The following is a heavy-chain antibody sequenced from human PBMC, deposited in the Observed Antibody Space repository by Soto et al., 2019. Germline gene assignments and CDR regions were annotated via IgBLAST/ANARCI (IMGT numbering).Heavy chain of an antibody. V-gene: IGHV3-21*01. CDR2: ISSSSSYI. CDR1: GFTFVGFA. Sequence: PGGSLDLSFAAPGFTFVGFALTWAGQAPGRGLEWVSSISSSSSYIYYADSVKGRFTISRDNAKNSLYLQMNSLRAEDTAVYYCARDLLPTVTSYYYYRMDVWGQGTTVTVSS. CDR3: ARDLLPTVTSYYYYRMDV. D-gene: IGHD4-17*01. J-gene: IGHJ6*02.